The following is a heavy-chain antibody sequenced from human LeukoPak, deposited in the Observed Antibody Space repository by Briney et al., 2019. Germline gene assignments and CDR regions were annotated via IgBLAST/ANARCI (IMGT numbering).Heavy chain of an antibody. Sequence: PSETLSLTCTVSGGSISSSSYYWGWIRQPPGKGLEWIGSIYYSGSTYYNPSLKSRVTMSVDTSKNQFSLKLSSVTAADTAVYYCARHGPVIAAHFFLYVIGWFDPRGQGTLVTVSS. CDR3: ARHGPVIAAHFFLYVIGWFDP. CDR1: GGSISSSSYY. D-gene: IGHD6-6*01. J-gene: IGHJ5*02. V-gene: IGHV4-39*01. CDR2: IYYSGST.